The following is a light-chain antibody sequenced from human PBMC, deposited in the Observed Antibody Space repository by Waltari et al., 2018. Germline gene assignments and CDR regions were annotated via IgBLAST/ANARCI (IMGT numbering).Light chain of an antibody. V-gene: IGKV3-20*01. J-gene: IGKJ2*01. CDR2: GAS. Sequence: EIVLTQSPGTLSLSPGERATLSCRASQSVSSSYLAWYQQKPGQAPRLLIYGASSRATGIPARISGSGSGTDFTLTLSSLEPEDFAVYYCQQYGTSPFTFGQGTKVEIK. CDR1: QSVSSSY. CDR3: QQYGTSPFT.